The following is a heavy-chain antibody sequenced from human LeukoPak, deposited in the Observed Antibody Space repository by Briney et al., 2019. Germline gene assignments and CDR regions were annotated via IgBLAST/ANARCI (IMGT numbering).Heavy chain of an antibody. CDR2: IYHSGST. D-gene: IGHD6-13*01. Sequence: GSLRLSCAASGFTFDDYAMHWVRQAPGMGLEWIGSIYHSGSTYYNPSLKSRVTILVDTSKNQFSLKLSSVTAADTAVYYCASYSFRIAAAGNPYFDYWGQGTLVTVSS. V-gene: IGHV4-38-2*01. J-gene: IGHJ4*02. CDR3: ASYSFRIAAAGNPYFDY. CDR1: GFTFDDYA.